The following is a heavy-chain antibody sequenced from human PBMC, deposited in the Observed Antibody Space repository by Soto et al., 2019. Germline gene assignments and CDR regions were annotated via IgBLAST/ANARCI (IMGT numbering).Heavy chain of an antibody. Sequence: GGPLRLSCAASGFSFSDYYMNWIRQAPWKGLEWISYISSSGTYTNYADSVRGRFTMSRDSAKNSLFLQMDGLRAEDTAVYYCARAKLVVEGRFDYWGQGTLVTVSS. CDR2: ISSSGTYT. V-gene: IGHV3-11*06. CDR3: ARAKLVVEGRFDY. J-gene: IGHJ4*02. CDR1: GFSFSDYY. D-gene: IGHD3-22*01.